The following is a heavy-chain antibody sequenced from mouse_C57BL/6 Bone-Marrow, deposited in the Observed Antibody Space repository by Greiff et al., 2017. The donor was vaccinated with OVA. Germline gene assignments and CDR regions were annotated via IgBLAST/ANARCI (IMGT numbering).Heavy chain of an antibody. CDR3: TYYYGSRNWFAY. Sequence: EVQLQQSGAELVRPGASVKLSCTASGFNIKDDYMHWVKQRPEQGLEWIGWIDPENGDTEYASKFQGKATITADTSYNTAYLQLSSLTSEDTAVYYCTYYYGSRNWFAYWGQGTLVTVSA. CDR1: GFNIKDDY. J-gene: IGHJ3*01. V-gene: IGHV14-4*01. D-gene: IGHD1-1*01. CDR2: IDPENGDT.